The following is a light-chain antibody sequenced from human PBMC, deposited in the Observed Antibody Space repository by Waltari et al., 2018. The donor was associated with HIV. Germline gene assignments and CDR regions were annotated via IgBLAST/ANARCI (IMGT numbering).Light chain of an antibody. CDR2: KVS. V-gene: IGKV1-5*03. CDR1: QIIDNW. CDR3: QQYNSHSYA. J-gene: IGKJ2*01. Sequence: DVQLTQSPSTLSAGVGDKVTITCRASQIIDNWLAWYQPKPGKFPKLLIYKVSYLESGVPSRFSGSVSGADFTLIIDGLQPDDFATYYCQQYNSHSYAFGQGTKVDVK.